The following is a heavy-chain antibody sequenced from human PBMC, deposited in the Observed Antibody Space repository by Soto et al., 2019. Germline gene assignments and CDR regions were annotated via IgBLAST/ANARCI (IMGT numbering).Heavy chain of an antibody. Sequence: QVQLVQSGAEVKKPGASVKVSCKASGYTFTTYGISWVRQAPGQGLEWMGWISAYSGSTKFAQKLQGRVTMTTGTSTTTAYMELWSLTSDDTAVYYCARDFTKSSSWPYYFDYWGQGTLVTVSS. V-gene: IGHV1-18*01. CDR3: ARDFTKSSSWPYYFDY. D-gene: IGHD6-13*01. CDR2: ISAYSGST. CDR1: GYTFTTYG. J-gene: IGHJ4*02.